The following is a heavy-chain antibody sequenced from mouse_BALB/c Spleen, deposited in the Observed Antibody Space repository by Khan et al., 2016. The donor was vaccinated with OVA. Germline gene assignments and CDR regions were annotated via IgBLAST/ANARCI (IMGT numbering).Heavy chain of an antibody. J-gene: IGHJ3*01. D-gene: IGHD4-1*01. CDR2: IFPGTGDP. Sequence: QVQLQQSGPELVKPGASLKVSCKASGYTFTDYVIGWVRQRRRQGLEWIGDIFPGTGDPYYNEKFKDRATLTADKSSNTAYMQLNSLTLKDAAVDFGASVGYWVFVYWGQGTLFTVSA. CDR1: GYTFTDYV. V-gene: IGHV1-77*01. CDR3: ASVGYWVFVY.